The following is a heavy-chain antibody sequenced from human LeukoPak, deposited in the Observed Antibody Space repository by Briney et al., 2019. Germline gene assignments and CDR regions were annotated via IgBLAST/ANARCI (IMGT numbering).Heavy chain of an antibody. CDR3: ARGDGYNYRADFDI. CDR2: IIPIFGTA. Sequence: GASVKVSCKASGGTFSSYAISWVRQAPGKGLEWMGGIIPIFGTANYAQKFQGRVTITADESTSTAYMELSSLRSEDTAVYYCARGDGYNYRADFDIWGQGTMVTVSS. V-gene: IGHV1-69*13. J-gene: IGHJ3*02. D-gene: IGHD5-24*01. CDR1: GGTFSSYA.